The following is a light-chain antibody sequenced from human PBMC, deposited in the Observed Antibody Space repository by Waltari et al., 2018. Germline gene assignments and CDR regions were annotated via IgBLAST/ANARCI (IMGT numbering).Light chain of an antibody. CDR3: QQSHSAPRT. V-gene: IGKV1-39*01. CDR2: AAS. J-gene: IGKJ1*01. Sequence: DIQMTQSPSSLSASVGDRVTITCRASQSSSSYLYWYQQKPGKATKLLIFAASSLESGVPSRFSGSGSGTDFTLTITSLQPEDFATYYCQQSHSAPRTFGQGTKVEIK. CDR1: QSSSSY.